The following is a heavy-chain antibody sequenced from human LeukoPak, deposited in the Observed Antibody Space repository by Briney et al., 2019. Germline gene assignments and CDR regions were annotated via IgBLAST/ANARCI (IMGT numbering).Heavy chain of an antibody. V-gene: IGHV4-39*07. Sequence: SETLSLTCTVSGGSISSTRYYWGWIRQPPGKGLEWIGSIYYSGSTYYNPSLKSRVTISVDTSKNQFSLKLSSVTAADTAVYYCARSPGEGYYYYYYMDVWGKGTTVTVSS. CDR3: ARSPGEGYYYYYYMDV. J-gene: IGHJ6*03. D-gene: IGHD7-27*01. CDR1: GGSISSTRYY. CDR2: IYYSGST.